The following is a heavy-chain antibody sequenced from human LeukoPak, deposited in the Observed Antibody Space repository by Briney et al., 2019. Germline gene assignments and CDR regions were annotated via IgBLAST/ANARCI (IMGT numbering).Heavy chain of an antibody. CDR2: INPSGGST. Sequence: GPSVKVSCKASGYTFTSYYMHWVRQAPGQGLEWMGIINPSGGSTSYAQKFQERVTITRDMSTSTAYMELSSLRSEDTAVYYCAAGTPNIVAHDAFDIWGQGTMVTVSS. V-gene: IGHV1-46*01. J-gene: IGHJ3*02. D-gene: IGHD5-12*01. CDR3: AAGTPNIVAHDAFDI. CDR1: GYTFTSYY.